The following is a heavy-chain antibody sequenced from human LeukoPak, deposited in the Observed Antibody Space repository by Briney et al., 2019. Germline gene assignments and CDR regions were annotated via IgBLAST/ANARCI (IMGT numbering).Heavy chain of an antibody. D-gene: IGHD5-24*01. CDR1: GFTFSSYA. J-gene: IGHJ4*02. CDR3: ATQEMATIGDY. Sequence: GGSLRLSCAASGFTFSSYAMSWVRQAPGKGLEWVSAISGSGGSTYYADSVKGRFTISRDNSKSTLYLQMNSLRAEDTAVYYCATQEMATIGDYWGQGTLVTVSS. CDR2: ISGSGGST. V-gene: IGHV3-23*01.